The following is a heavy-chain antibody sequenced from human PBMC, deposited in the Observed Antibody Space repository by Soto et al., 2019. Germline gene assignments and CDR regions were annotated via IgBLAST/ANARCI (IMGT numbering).Heavy chain of an antibody. J-gene: IGHJ3*02. CDR3: AKATATGGGAFEI. D-gene: IGHD2-8*02. Sequence: GGSLRLSCAVSGFICSSYDMIWVGQAPGKGLAWVSTILVGGSTHYEDSVQGRFTISRDTSKNTVYLHMNSLTAGDTAVYYCAKATATGGGAFEIYGQGTMVTVSS. CDR2: ILVGGST. V-gene: IGHV3-23*01. CDR1: GFICSSYD.